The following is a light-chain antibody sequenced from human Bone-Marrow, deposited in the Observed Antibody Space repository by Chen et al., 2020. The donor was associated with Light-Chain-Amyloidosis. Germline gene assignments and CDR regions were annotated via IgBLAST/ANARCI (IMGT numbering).Light chain of an antibody. CDR1: NIGSTS. CDR3: QVWDRSSDRPV. Sequence: SYVLTQPSSVSVAPAQTATIACGGNNIGSTSVHWYHQTPGQAPLLVVYDDSDRPSGIPERLSGSNSGNTATLTISRGEAGDEADYYCQVWDRSSDRPVFGGGTKLTVL. J-gene: IGLJ3*02. V-gene: IGLV3-21*02. CDR2: DDS.